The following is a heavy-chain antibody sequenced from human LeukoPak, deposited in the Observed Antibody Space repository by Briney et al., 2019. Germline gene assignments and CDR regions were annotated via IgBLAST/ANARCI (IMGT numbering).Heavy chain of an antibody. V-gene: IGHV4-34*01. Sequence: SETLSLTCAVYGGSFSGYYWSWIRQPPGKGLEWIGEINHSGSTNYTPSLKSRVTISVDTSKNQFSLKLSSMPSADTAVYYCARGPYSGSYYFDYCGQGTLVTVSS. D-gene: IGHD1-26*01. CDR1: GGSFSGYY. J-gene: IGHJ4*02. CDR2: INHSGST. CDR3: ARGPYSGSYYFDY.